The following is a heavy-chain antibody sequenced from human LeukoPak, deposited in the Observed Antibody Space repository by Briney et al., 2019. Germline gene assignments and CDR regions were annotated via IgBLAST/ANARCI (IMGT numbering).Heavy chain of an antibody. CDR2: IYYSGST. CDR1: GGSLISSSDL. D-gene: IGHD2-15*01. CDR3: ARGDVVAARSGLPKIYGDCYYYYMDV. Sequence: TSETLSLTCTVSGGSLISSSDLWVWIRQPPGKGLEWIGGIYYSGSTYYDPPLKSRINISIDTSKNQFSLKLSSVTAADTAVYYCARGDVVAARSGLPKIYGDCYYYYMDVWGKGTTVTISS. J-gene: IGHJ6*03. V-gene: IGHV4-39*07.